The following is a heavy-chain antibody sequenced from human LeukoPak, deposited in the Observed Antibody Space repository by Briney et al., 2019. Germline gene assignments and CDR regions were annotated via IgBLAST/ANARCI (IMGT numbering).Heavy chain of an antibody. CDR2: ISAYNGNT. CDR3: ARARSDYYDSSGYYLGPPRPLYYYYMDV. V-gene: IGHV1-18*01. Sequence: ASVKVSCKASGYTFTSYGISWVRQAPGQGLEWMGWISAYNGNTNYAQKLQGRVTMTTDTSTSTAYMELRSLRSDDTAVYYCARARSDYYDSSGYYLGPPRPLYYYYMDVWGKGTTVTVSS. D-gene: IGHD3-22*01. J-gene: IGHJ6*03. CDR1: GYTFTSYG.